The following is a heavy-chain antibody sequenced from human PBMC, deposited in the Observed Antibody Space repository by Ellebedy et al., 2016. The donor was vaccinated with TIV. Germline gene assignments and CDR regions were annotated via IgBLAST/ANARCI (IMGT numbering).Heavy chain of an antibody. CDR1: GYTFTDYY. V-gene: IGHV1-2*02. J-gene: IGHJ4*02. D-gene: IGHD2-21*02. CDR2: INPNSGGI. CDR3: ARRASCGGDCRRGEVDN. Sequence: ASVKVSCXASGYTFTDYYIHWVRQAPGQGLEWMGWINPNSGGINYAQKFQGRVTMTKDTSITTAYMELSSLRSDDAAVYYCARRASCGGDCRRGEVDNWGQGTLVTVSS.